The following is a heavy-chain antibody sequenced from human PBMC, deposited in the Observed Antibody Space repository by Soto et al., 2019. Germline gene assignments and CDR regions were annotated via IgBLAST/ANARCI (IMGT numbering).Heavy chain of an antibody. CDR2: IYYNGNT. V-gene: IGHV4-59*01. J-gene: IGHJ4*02. D-gene: IGHD5-18*01. CDR3: ARPAYTSGFTFDY. Sequence: QVQLQESGPGLVKPSETLSLTCTVSGGSISSDYWTWIRQPPGERLEWIGYIYYNGNTNYNSSLKSRVTISIDTSKNQFSLKLNSVTAADTAVYFCARPAYTSGFTFDYWGRGTLVTVSS. CDR1: GGSISSDY.